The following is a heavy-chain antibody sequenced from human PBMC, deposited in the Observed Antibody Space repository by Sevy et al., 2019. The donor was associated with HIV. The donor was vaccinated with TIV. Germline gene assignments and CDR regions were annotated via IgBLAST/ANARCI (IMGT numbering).Heavy chain of an antibody. D-gene: IGHD3-22*01. CDR2: IWNDGSNK. CDR1: GFTFSNYG. J-gene: IGHJ4*02. Sequence: GGSLRLSCAASGFTFSNYGMHWVRQAPGNGLEWVAVIWNDGSNKYYADSVKGRFTISRDNSKNTLYLQMNSLRVEDTAVYFCARGCDFNDRSAKRDFDYWGQGTLVTVSS. CDR3: ARGCDFNDRSAKRDFDY. V-gene: IGHV3-33*01.